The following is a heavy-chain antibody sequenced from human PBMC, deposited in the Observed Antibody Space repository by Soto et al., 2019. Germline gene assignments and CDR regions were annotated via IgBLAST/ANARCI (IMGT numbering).Heavy chain of an antibody. CDR3: ARRASYGSGFS. V-gene: IGHV5-51*07. Sequence: HQMHGKGLEWMGIIYPGDSDTRYSPSFQGQVTISADKSISTAYLQWSSLKASDTAMYYCARRASYGSGFSWGQGTLVTVSS. D-gene: IGHD3-10*01. J-gene: IGHJ4*02. CDR2: IYPGDSDT.